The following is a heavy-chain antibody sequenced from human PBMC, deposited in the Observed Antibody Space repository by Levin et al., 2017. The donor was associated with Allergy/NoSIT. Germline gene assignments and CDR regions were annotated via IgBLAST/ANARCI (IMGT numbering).Heavy chain of an antibody. Sequence: GGSLRLSCEVSGFNFDEYAMHWVRQVPGKGLEWVSGISWNSGTIAYADAVKGRFTISRDNVKKSLYLEMNSLRGEDTALYYCGKDSEHRSAYHFYGIDVWGQGTTVTVSS. V-gene: IGHV3-9*01. CDR3: GKDSEHRSAYHFYGIDV. J-gene: IGHJ6*02. CDR1: GFNFDEYA. CDR2: ISWNSGTI. D-gene: IGHD1-14*01.